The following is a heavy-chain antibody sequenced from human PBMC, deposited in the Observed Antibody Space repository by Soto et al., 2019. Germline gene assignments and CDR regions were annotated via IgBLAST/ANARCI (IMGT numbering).Heavy chain of an antibody. V-gene: IGHV3-30-3*01. Sequence: QVQLVESGGGVVQPGRSLRLSSAASGFTVSAYTMHWVRQAPGKGLEWVAVISSDGNNKYYTDSVKGRFTNSRDTSTNTMYHQMNSLRAEDTALYYCARREQPLFDNCCQRKLVTVSS. CDR1: GFTVSAYT. CDR3: ARREQPLFDN. J-gene: IGHJ4*02. CDR2: ISSDGNNK. D-gene: IGHD1-26*01.